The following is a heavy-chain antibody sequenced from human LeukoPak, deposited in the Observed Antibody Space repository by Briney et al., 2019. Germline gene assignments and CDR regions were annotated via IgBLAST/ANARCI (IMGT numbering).Heavy chain of an antibody. V-gene: IGHV4-31*03. CDR2: IHYSGGT. D-gene: IGHD3-10*01. Sequence: PSQTLSLTCTVSGGSISSGGYYWSWIRQHPGKGLEWIGYIHYSGGTYYNPSLKSRVTISVDTSKNQFSLKLSAVTAADTAMYYCARSGMIRGLTGGFDIWGQGTMVTVTS. J-gene: IGHJ3*02. CDR3: ARSGMIRGLTGGFDI. CDR1: GGSISSGGYY.